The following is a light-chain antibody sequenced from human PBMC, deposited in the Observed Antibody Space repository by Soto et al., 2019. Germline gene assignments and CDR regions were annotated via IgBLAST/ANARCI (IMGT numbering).Light chain of an antibody. J-gene: IGKJ4*01. CDR1: QSVSSY. Sequence: EIVLTQSPATLSLSPGERATLSCRASQSVSSYLAWYQQKPGQAPRLLIYDASNRATGIPARFSGSGSGTDFTLTISSREPEDFAVYYCQQPSNWPLTFGGGTKVEIK. CDR2: DAS. CDR3: QQPSNWPLT. V-gene: IGKV3-11*01.